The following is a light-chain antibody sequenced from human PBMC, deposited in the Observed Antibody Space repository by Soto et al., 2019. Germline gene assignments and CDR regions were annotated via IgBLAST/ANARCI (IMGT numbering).Light chain of an antibody. CDR1: SSDVGGYNY. CDR3: QAYDYSLTAFV. CDR2: EVS. J-gene: IGLJ3*02. V-gene: IGLV2-14*01. Sequence: QSVLTQPASVSGSPGQSITISCTGSSSDVGGYNYVSWYQQHPGKAPKLMIYEVSNRPSGISNRFSGSKSGNTASLTLSGLQAEDEADYYCQAYDYSLTAFVFGGGTKLTVL.